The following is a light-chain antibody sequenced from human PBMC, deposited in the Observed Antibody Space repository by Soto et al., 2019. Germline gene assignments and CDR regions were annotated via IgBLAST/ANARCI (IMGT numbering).Light chain of an antibody. CDR2: AAS. V-gene: IGKV1-27*01. Sequence: DIQMTQSPPSLSASVGDRVTITCRASQGIRNFVAWYQQKPAKAPKLLIYAASTLQSGVPSRFSGSGSGTDFTLTINSLQPEDVATYSCQKYSSVPVFGPGTKVEIK. CDR1: QGIRNF. CDR3: QKYSSVPV. J-gene: IGKJ3*01.